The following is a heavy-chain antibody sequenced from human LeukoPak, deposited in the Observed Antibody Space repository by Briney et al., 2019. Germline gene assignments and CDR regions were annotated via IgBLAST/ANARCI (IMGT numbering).Heavy chain of an antibody. CDR3: ARDIEDASGREGEPDAFDI. J-gene: IGHJ3*02. CDR2: IWYDGSNK. CDR1: GFSFSDYG. D-gene: IGHD3-10*01. Sequence: PGRSLRLACAASGFSFSDYGMHWVRQAPGKGPDWVAVIWYDGSNKYYADSVKGRFTISRDNSKNTLYLQMNSLRAEDTAVYYCARDIEDASGREGEPDAFDIWGQGTVVTVSS. V-gene: IGHV3-33*01.